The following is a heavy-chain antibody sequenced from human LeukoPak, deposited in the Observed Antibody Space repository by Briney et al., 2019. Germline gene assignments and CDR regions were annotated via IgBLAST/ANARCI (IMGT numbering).Heavy chain of an antibody. CDR1: GFTFSSYS. Sequence: QTGGSLRLSCAASGFTFSSYSMNWVRQAPGKGLEWVSYISSSSSTIYYADSVKGRFTISRDNAKNSLYLQMNSLRAEDTAVYYCARAPRIAAAVNDYWGQGTLVTVSS. D-gene: IGHD6-13*01. CDR2: ISSSSSTI. J-gene: IGHJ4*02. V-gene: IGHV3-48*01. CDR3: ARAPRIAAAVNDY.